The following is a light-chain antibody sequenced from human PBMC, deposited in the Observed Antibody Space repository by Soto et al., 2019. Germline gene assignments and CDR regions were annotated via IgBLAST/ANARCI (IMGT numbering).Light chain of an antibody. Sequence: QSVLTQPASVSGSPGQSITSSCTGTSSDVGSYNLVSWYQQHPGKAPKLMIYEGSKRPSGVSNRFSGSKSGNTASLTISGLQAEDEADYYCCSYAGSSTFGVFGGGTKVTVL. CDR3: CSYAGSSTFGV. J-gene: IGLJ2*01. CDR1: SSDVGSYNL. CDR2: EGS. V-gene: IGLV2-23*03.